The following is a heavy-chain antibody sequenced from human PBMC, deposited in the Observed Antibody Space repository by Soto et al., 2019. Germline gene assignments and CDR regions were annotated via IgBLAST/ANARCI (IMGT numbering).Heavy chain of an antibody. CDR2: IDSGGGGT. V-gene: IGHV3-23*01. D-gene: IGHD6-6*01. Sequence: EGQLLESGGGLVQPGGSLRLSCAASGFTLGTYVMSWVRQAPGKGLEWGSGIDSGGGGTYYADSVKGRFTISRDNSKNTLSLHMNGLRAEDTAVFYCAQGPEQLVHGVFDYWGQGTLVNVSS. J-gene: IGHJ4*02. CDR3: AQGPEQLVHGVFDY. CDR1: GFTLGTYV.